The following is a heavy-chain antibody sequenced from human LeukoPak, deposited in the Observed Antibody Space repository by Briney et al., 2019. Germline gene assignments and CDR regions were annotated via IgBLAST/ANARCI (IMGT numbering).Heavy chain of an antibody. CDR3: ARVYFSKLDDSSGWSVAFDY. J-gene: IGHJ4*02. CDR2: IYHSGST. D-gene: IGHD6-19*01. V-gene: IGHV4-4*02. CDR1: GGSISSSNW. Sequence: PSETLSLTCAVSGGSISSSNWWSWVRQPPGKGLEWIGEIYHSGSTNYNPSLKSRVTISVDKSKNQFSLKLSSVTAADTAVYYCARVYFSKLDDSSGWSVAFDYWGQGTLVTVSS.